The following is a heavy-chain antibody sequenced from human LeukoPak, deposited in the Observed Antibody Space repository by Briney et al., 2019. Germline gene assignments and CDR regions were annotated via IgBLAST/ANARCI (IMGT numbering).Heavy chain of an antibody. J-gene: IGHJ4*02. D-gene: IGHD6-13*01. V-gene: IGHV4-39*07. CDR1: GGSISSSSYY. CDR2: IYYSGST. CDR3: ATGVHGIAAAGDYYFDY. Sequence: KSSETLSLTCTVSGGSISSSSYYWGWIRQPPGKGLEWIGRIYYSGSTYYNPSLKSRVTMSVDTSKNQFSLKLSSVTAADTAVYYCATGVHGIAAAGDYYFDYWGQGTLVTVSS.